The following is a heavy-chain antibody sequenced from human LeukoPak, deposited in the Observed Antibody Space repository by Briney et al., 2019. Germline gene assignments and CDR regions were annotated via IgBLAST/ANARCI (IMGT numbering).Heavy chain of an antibody. D-gene: IGHD6-6*01. CDR1: LDTFTSYY. V-gene: IGHV1-46*03. CDR3: ARASSSSYDNWFDP. J-gene: IGHJ5*02. Sequence: ASVKVSCNQPLDTFTSYYMHWVRQAPGQGLEWMGIINPSGGSTSYAQKFQGRVTMTRDTSTSTVYMELSSLRSEDTAVYYCARASSSSYDNWFDPWGQGTLVTVSS. CDR2: INPSGGST.